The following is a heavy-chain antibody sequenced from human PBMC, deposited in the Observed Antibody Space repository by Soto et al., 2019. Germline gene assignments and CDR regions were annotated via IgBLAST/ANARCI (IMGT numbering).Heavy chain of an antibody. J-gene: IGHJ4*02. V-gene: IGHV4-59*01. CDR3: AREGSFNYYGSGSYYKPTGTLDY. Sequence: SETLSLTCTVSGGSISSYYWSWIRQPPGKGLEWIGYIYYSGSTNYNPSLKSRVTISVDTSKNQFSLKLSSVTAADTAVYYCAREGSFNYYGSGSYYKPTGTLDYWGQGTLVTVSS. CDR2: IYYSGST. CDR1: GGSISSYY. D-gene: IGHD3-10*01.